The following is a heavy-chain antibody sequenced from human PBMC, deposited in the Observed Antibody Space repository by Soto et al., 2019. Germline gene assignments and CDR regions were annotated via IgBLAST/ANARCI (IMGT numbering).Heavy chain of an antibody. V-gene: IGHV5-51*01. J-gene: IGHJ4*02. CDR1: GYSFTIYC. D-gene: IGHD2-21*02. Sequence: GESVKISGKGSGYSFTIYCIGWVLQMPWKGLEWMGIIYPGDSDTRYSPSFQGQVTISADKSISTAYLQWSSLKASDTAMYYCARSGGLYYFDYWGQGTLVTVSS. CDR3: ARSGGLYYFDY. CDR2: IYPGDSDT.